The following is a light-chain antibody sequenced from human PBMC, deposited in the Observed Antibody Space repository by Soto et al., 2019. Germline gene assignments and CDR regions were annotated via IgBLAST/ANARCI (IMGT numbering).Light chain of an antibody. Sequence: EIVMTQSPATLSVSPGERATLSCRASQSVGINLAWYQQKSGQAPRLLIYGASTRATDLPVRFSGSGSGTEFTLTISSLQSEDFAVXYXQQYTNWPRTFGQGTKVEIK. J-gene: IGKJ1*01. V-gene: IGKV3-15*01. CDR1: QSVGIN. CDR2: GAS. CDR3: QQYTNWPRT.